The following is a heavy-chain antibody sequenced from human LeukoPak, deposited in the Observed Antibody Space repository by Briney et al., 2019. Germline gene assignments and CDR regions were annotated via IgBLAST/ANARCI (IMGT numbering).Heavy chain of an antibody. CDR3: TTDHCSGGSCYTDYYYYMDV. CDR2: ISSSSSTI. J-gene: IGHJ6*03. V-gene: IGHV3-48*01. CDR1: GFTFRSYS. D-gene: IGHD2-15*01. Sequence: GGSLRLSCAASGFTFRSYSMNWVRQAPGKGLEWVSYISSSSSTIYYADSVKGRFTISRDNAKNSLYLQMNSLRAEDTAVYYCTTDHCSGGSCYTDYYYYMDVWGKGTTVTVSS.